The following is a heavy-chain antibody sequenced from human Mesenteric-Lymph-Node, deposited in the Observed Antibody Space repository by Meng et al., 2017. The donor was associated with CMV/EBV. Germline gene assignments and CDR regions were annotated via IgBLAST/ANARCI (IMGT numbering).Heavy chain of an antibody. J-gene: IGHJ6*02. D-gene: IGHD1-26*01. V-gene: IGHV3-23*01. CDR2: ISASGGST. Sequence: GGSQRLSCAASGFPFSSYAMSWVRQGPGKGLEWVSGISASGGSTYYADSVKGRFTISRDNSKNTLYLQMNSLRAEDTAIYHCAKHKWNYHQYYGMDVWGQGTTVTVSS. CDR1: GFPFSSYA. CDR3: AKHKWNYHQYYGMDV.